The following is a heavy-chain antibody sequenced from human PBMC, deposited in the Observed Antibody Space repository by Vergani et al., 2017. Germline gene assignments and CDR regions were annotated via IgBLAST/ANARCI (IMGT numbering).Heavy chain of an antibody. Sequence: QVQLQESGPGLVKPSETLSLTCTVSGGSISSYYWSWIRQSPGKGLEWIGYIYYSGSTYYNPSLKSRVTISVDTSKNQFSLKLSSVTAADTAVYYCARPSTPIYDSSGYCPGWFDPWGQGTLVTVSS. CDR1: GGSISSYY. CDR2: IYYSGST. V-gene: IGHV4-59*04. CDR3: ARPSTPIYDSSGYCPGWFDP. J-gene: IGHJ5*02. D-gene: IGHD3-22*01.